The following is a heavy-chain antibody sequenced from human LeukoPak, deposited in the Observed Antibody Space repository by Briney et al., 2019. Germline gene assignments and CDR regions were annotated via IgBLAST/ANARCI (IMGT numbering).Heavy chain of an antibody. V-gene: IGHV6-1*01. D-gene: IGHD6-6*01. CDR1: GDSVSSKSAA. CDR3: ARGSQSSRWFDP. Sequence: SQTLSLTCAISGDSVSSKSAAWNWIRQSPSXXXXXXGRTYYRSKWYNDYAVSVESRITINPDTSKNQFSLQLNSVTPEDTAVYYCARGSQSSRWFDPWGQGTLVTVSS. CDR2: TYYRSKWYN. J-gene: IGHJ5*02.